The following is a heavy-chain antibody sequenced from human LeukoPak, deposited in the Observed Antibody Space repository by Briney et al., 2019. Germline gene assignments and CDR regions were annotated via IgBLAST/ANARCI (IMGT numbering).Heavy chain of an antibody. CDR3: ARSTRYSSSPNWFDP. J-gene: IGHJ5*02. CDR2: IIPIFGTA. V-gene: IGHV1-69*01. CDR1: GGTFSSYA. Sequence: GSSVKVSCKASGGTFSSYAISWVRQAPGQGLEWMGGIIPIFGTANYAQKFQGRVTITADESTSTAYTELSSLRSEDTAVYYCARSTRYSSSPNWFDPWGQGTLVTVSS. D-gene: IGHD6-13*01.